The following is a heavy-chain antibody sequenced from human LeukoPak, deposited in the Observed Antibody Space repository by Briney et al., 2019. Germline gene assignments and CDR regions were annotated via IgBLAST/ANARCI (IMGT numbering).Heavy chain of an antibody. V-gene: IGHV4-4*02. CDR3: ARKGLSPPPGPRPDTRRTVFDV. J-gene: IGHJ3*01. CDR1: GGPISSDIW. D-gene: IGHD3/OR15-3a*01. Sequence: SETLSLTCSVSGGPISSDIWWSWVRQPPGKGLEWIGEIYHSGSTNYNPSLKSRVTILVDKPKNQFSLKLSSMTAADTAVYYCARKGLSPPPGPRPDTRRTVFDVWGQGTMAAVSS. CDR2: IYHSGST.